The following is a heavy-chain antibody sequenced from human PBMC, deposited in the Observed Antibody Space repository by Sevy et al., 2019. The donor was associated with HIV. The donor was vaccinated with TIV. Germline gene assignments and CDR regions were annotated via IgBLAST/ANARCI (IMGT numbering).Heavy chain of an antibody. Sequence: ASVKVSCKASGYTFTNYAISWVRQAPGQGLEWMGWISGFNGDTKNAEKFQGRFTMTTDTSTKTAYMDLRSLRSDDTAVNSCVRGTTFYDFWTGGDYWGQGTLVTVSS. CDR2: ISGFNGDT. J-gene: IGHJ4*02. CDR3: VRGTTFYDFWTGGDY. D-gene: IGHD3-3*01. CDR1: GYTFTNYA. V-gene: IGHV1-18*01.